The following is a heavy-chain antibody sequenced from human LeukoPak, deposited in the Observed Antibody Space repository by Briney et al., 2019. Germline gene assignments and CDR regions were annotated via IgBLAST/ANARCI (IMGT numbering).Heavy chain of an antibody. CDR2: IYYSGIT. Sequence: SETLSLTCSVPAGSISRYYWSWIRQPLGKGREWIGYIYYSGITDYNPSLKSRVTITLDTSKNKFSLKLRSVIAADTAVYYCAREYHYYDTRGYYYFDYWGQGTLVTVSS. CDR1: AGSISRYY. V-gene: IGHV4-59*01. J-gene: IGHJ4*02. D-gene: IGHD3-22*01. CDR3: AREYHYYDTRGYYYFDY.